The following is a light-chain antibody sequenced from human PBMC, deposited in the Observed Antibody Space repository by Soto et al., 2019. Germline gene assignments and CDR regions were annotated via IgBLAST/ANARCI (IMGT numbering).Light chain of an antibody. J-gene: IGLJ1*01. CDR3: AAWYDSLNGHYV. V-gene: IGLV1-44*01. CDR2: SNN. Sequence: QSVLTQPPSASGSPGQRVTISCSGSSSNIGSNTVNWYQQLPGTAPKLLIYSNNQRPSGVPDRFSGSKSGTSASLAISGLQSEDEAEYYCAAWYDSLNGHYVFGTGTKVTVL. CDR1: SSNIGSNT.